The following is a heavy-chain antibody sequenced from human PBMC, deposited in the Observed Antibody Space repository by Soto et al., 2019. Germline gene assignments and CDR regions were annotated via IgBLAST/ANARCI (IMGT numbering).Heavy chain of an antibody. J-gene: IGHJ4*02. CDR1: GFSFCSCT. CDR2: ISGSDGKT. D-gene: IGHD3-3*01. V-gene: IGHV3-23*01. Sequence: XGSLRLSCAASGFSFCSCTISGVRQAPGKGLEWVSTISGSDGKTFYADSVKGRFSISRDTSQNTLYLQMNSLRADDTAIYYCARWSYLDYWGQGTRVTVSS. CDR3: ARWSYLDY.